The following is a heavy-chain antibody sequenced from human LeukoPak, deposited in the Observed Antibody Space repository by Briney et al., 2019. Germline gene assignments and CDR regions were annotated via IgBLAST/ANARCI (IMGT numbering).Heavy chain of an antibody. J-gene: IGHJ3*02. CDR3: ARGGVYYDSSFDI. Sequence: GGSLRLSCAASGFTFRSYSMNWVRQAPGKGLEWVSCISSSSSYIYNADSVKGRFTISRDNAKNSLYLQMNSLRAEDTAVYYCARGGVYYDSSFDIWGQGTMVTVSS. V-gene: IGHV3-21*01. CDR1: GFTFRSYS. CDR2: ISSSSSYI. D-gene: IGHD3-22*01.